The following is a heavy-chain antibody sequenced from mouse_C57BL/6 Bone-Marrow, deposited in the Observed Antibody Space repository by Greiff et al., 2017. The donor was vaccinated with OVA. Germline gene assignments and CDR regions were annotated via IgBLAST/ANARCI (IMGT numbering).Heavy chain of an antibody. Sequence: VKLMESGAELARPGASVKLSCKASGYTFTSYGISWVKQRTGQGLEWIGEIYPRSGNTYYNEKFKGKATLTADKYSSTAYMELRSLTSEDSAVYFCARKRAMRWLLRYFSWGQGTTLTVSS. D-gene: IGHD2-3*01. CDR2: IYPRSGNT. J-gene: IGHJ2*01. CDR3: ARKRAMRWLLRYFS. V-gene: IGHV1-81*01. CDR1: GYTFTSYG.